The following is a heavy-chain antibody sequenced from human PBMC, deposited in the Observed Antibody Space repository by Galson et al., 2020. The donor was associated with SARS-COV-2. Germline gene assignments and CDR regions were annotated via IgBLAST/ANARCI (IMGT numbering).Heavy chain of an antibody. D-gene: IGHD5-18*01. Sequence: SETLSLTCTVSNYSISSGYYWGWNRQPPGKGLEWIGSIYYSGSTYYNPSLKSRVTISVDTSKNQFSLKLTSVTAADTTIYYCARHSRTATFDSWGQGTLVTVSS. CDR2: IYYSGST. V-gene: IGHV4-38-2*02. J-gene: IGHJ4*02. CDR3: ARHSRTATFDS. CDR1: NYSISSGYY.